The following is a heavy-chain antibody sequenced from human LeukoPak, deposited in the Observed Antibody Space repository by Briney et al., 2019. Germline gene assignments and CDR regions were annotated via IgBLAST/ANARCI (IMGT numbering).Heavy chain of an antibody. CDR1: GYTFTSYY. Sequence: ASVKVSCKASGYTFTSYYMHWVRQAPGQGLEWMGIINPSGGSTSYVQKFQGRVTMTRGTSTSTVYMELSSLRSEDTAVYYCARDRKLWHAYNWFDPWGQGTLVTVSS. D-gene: IGHD5-18*01. V-gene: IGHV1-46*01. J-gene: IGHJ5*02. CDR3: ARDRKLWHAYNWFDP. CDR2: INPSGGST.